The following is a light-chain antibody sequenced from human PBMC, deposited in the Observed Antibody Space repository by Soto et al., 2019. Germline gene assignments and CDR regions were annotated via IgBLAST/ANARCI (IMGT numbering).Light chain of an antibody. V-gene: IGKV1-5*01. CDR1: QSISSW. J-gene: IGKJ1*01. CDR3: QQYNSFWT. CDR2: DAS. Sequence: DIQMTQSPSTLSASVGDRVTITCRASQSISSWLAWYQQKPGEAPRLLIYDASYLERGVPSRFSGSGSGTEFTLTISDLQPDDLATYYCQQYNSFWTFGQGTKVGIK.